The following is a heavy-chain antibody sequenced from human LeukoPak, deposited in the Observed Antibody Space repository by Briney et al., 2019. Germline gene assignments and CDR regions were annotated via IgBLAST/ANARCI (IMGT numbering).Heavy chain of an antibody. CDR1: GGSISSGSYY. CDR3: AREKVIIRSAWFDP. V-gene: IGHV4-61*02. D-gene: IGHD3-3*01. Sequence: PSETLSLTCTVSGGSISSGSYYWSWIRQPAGKGLEWIGRIYTSGSTNYNPSLKSRVTISVDTSKNQFSLKLSSVTAADTAVYYCAREKVIIRSAWFDPWGQGTLVTVSS. J-gene: IGHJ5*02. CDR2: IYTSGST.